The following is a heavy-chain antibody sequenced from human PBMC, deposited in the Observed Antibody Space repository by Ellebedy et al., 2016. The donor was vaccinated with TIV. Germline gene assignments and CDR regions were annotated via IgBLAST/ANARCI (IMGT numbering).Heavy chain of an antibody. J-gene: IGHJ4*02. CDR1: GGSVSSGSYY. CDR2: IYYSGST. Sequence: GSLRLSXTVSGGSVSSGSYYWSWIRQPPGKGLEWIGYIYYSGSTNYNPSLKSRVTISVDTSKNQFSLKLSSVTAADTAVYYCARGGGSYSPFDYWGQGTLVTVSS. V-gene: IGHV4-61*01. CDR3: ARGGGSYSPFDY. D-gene: IGHD1-26*01.